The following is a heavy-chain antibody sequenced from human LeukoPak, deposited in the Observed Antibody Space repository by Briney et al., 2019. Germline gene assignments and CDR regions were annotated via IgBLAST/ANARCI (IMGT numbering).Heavy chain of an antibody. CDR2: ISSSSSYI. Sequence: LXLXXXASXXXXXXYSMNWVCQAXGXGLEWVSSISSSSSYIYSADSVKGRFTISRDNAKNSLYLQMNSLRAEDTAVYYCARGSRTHRGSLDLFDYWGQGTLVTVSS. V-gene: IGHV3-21*01. CDR3: ARGSRTHRGSLDLFDY. J-gene: IGHJ4*02. D-gene: IGHD1-26*01. CDR1: XXXXXXYS.